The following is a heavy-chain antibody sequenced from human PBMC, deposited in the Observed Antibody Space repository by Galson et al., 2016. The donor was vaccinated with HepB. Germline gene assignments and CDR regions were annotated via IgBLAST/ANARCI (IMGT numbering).Heavy chain of an antibody. CDR2: IEGDGTRP. Sequence: SLRLSCAVSGFTFRNHQMHWVRQVSGKGLVWVSRIEGDGTRPIYADSVKGRFTISRDNAENTLYLQMNNLRAEDTAVYYCARDLSGPDFWGQGTLVTVSS. CDR1: GFTFRNHQ. J-gene: IGHJ4*02. CDR3: ARDLSGPDF. V-gene: IGHV3-74*01.